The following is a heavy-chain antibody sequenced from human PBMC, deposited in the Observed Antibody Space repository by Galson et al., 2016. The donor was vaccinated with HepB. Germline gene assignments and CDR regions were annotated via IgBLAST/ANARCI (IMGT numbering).Heavy chain of an antibody. CDR3: AKGYGSGTYYGYGMDV. CDR1: GFTFDDYG. V-gene: IGHV3-9*01. Sequence: SLRLSCAASGFTFDDYGMHWVRQAPGKGLEWVSGISRNSGSIGYADSVKGRFTISRDNAKNLLYLQMNSLRVEDTALYYCAKGYGSGTYYGYGMDVWGQGTTVTVSS. CDR2: ISRNSGSI. D-gene: IGHD3-10*01. J-gene: IGHJ6*02.